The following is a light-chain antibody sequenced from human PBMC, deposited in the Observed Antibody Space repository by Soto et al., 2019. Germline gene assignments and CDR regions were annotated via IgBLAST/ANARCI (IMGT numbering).Light chain of an antibody. Sequence: DIQMTQSPSTLSASVGDRVTITCRASQSISSWLAWYQQKPGKAPTVLIYKVSTLASGVPSGFSGSGSETEFTLTISSLQPDDFATYYCQQYKSYWTFGQGTKVEIK. V-gene: IGKV1-5*03. CDR2: KVS. CDR3: QQYKSYWT. J-gene: IGKJ1*01. CDR1: QSISSW.